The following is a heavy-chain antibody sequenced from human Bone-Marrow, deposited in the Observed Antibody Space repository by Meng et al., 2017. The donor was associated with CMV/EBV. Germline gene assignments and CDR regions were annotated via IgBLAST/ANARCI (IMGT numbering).Heavy chain of an antibody. Sequence: GGSLRLSCAASGFTVTNYDMSWVRQAPGQGLEWVSAIRNREDTTYYADSVKGRFTISRDNAKNSLYLQMNSLRAEDTAVYYCARESRAFDIWGQGTMVTVSS. CDR2: IRNREDTT. CDR1: GFTVTNYD. J-gene: IGHJ3*02. V-gene: IGHV3-23*01. CDR3: ARESRAFDI.